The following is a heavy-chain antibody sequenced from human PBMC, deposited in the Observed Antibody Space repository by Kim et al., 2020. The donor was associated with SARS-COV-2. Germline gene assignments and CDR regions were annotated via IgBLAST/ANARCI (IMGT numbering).Heavy chain of an antibody. V-gene: IGHV4-39*01. Sequence: SETLSLTCTVSGGSISSSSYYWGWIRQPPGKGLEWIGSIYYSGSTYYNPSLKSRVTISVDTSKNQFSLKLSSVTAADTAVYYCARQPRDGYGDYWGQGTLVTVSS. CDR2: IYYSGST. D-gene: IGHD5-12*01. CDR1: GGSISSSSYY. J-gene: IGHJ4*02. CDR3: ARQPRDGYGDY.